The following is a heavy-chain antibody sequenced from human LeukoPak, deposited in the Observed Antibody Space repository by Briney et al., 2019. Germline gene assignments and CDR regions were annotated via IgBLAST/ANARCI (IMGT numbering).Heavy chain of an antibody. CDR2: IYTSGST. J-gene: IGHJ5*02. Sequence: PSQTLSLTCTVSGGSISSGSYYWSWIRQPAGKGPEWIGRIYTSGSTNYNLSLKSRVTISVDTSKNQFSLKLSSVTAADTAVYYCARRGVPYSSGPIGWFDPWGQGTLVTVSS. V-gene: IGHV4-61*02. CDR3: ARRGVPYSSGPIGWFDP. CDR1: GGSISSGSYY. D-gene: IGHD6-19*01.